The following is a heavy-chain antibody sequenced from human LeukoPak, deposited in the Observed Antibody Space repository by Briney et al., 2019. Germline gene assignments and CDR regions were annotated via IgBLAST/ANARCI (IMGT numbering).Heavy chain of an antibody. D-gene: IGHD1-20*01. CDR2: IIPIFGTA. CDR3: AITITGTTSRFGAFDI. J-gene: IGHJ3*02. Sequence: GSSVKVSCKASGGTFSSYGISWVRQAPGQGLEWMGGIIPIFGTANYAQKFQGRVTITTDESTSTAYMELSSLRSEDTAVYYCAITITGTTSRFGAFDIWGQGTMVTVSS. V-gene: IGHV1-69*05. CDR1: GGTFSSYG.